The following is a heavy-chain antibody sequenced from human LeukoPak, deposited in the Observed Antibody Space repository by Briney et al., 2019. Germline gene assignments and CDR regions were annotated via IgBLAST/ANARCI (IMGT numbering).Heavy chain of an antibody. J-gene: IGHJ4*02. CDR3: ARVWIEDGSQWYFDY. D-gene: IGHD5-24*01. V-gene: IGHV1-46*01. CDR2: INPSGGST. CDR1: GYTFTSYY. Sequence: GASVKVSCKASGYTFTSYYMHWVRQAPGQGLEWMGIINPSGGSTSYAQKFQGRVTMTRDMSASTVYMELSSLRSEDTAVYYCARVWIEDGSQWYFDYWGQGTLVTVSS.